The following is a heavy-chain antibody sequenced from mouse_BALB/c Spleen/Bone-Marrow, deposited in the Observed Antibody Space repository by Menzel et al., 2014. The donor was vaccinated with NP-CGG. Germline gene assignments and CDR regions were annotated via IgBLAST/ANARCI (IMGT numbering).Heavy chain of an antibody. J-gene: IGHJ3*01. CDR3: ARGSDGFAY. V-gene: IGHV14-3*02. Sequence: EVQLQQSGAELVKPEASVKLSCTASGFNIKDTYMHWVKQRPEQGLEWTGRIDPANGNTKYDPKFQGKATITADTSSNTAYLQLSSLTSEDTAVYYCARGSDGFAYWGQGALVTVSA. CDR1: GFNIKDTY. CDR2: IDPANGNT.